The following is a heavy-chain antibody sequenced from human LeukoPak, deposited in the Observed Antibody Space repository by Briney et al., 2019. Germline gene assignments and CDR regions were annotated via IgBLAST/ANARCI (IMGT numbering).Heavy chain of an antibody. CDR1: GGSISSSSYY. D-gene: IGHD2-21*02. V-gene: IGHV4-39*01. J-gene: IGHJ5*02. Sequence: PSETLSLTCTVSGGSISSSSYYWGWIRQPPGKGLEWIGSIYYSGSTYYNPSLKSRVTISVDTSKNQFSLKLSSVTAADTAVYYCARRSGGDCCGVWFDPWGQGTLVTVSS. CDR3: ARRSGGDCCGVWFDP. CDR2: IYYSGST.